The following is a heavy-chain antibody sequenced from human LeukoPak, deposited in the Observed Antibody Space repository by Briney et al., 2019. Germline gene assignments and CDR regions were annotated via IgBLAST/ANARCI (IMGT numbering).Heavy chain of an antibody. Sequence: ASVKVSCKASGYTFTGYYLHWVRQAPGQGLEWMGWINPNNGGTNYAQKFQSRVTMTRDTSISTACMELSRLRSDDTAVYYCASQYPGVDYWGQGTLVTVSS. V-gene: IGHV1-2*02. CDR3: ASQYPGVDY. CDR1: GYTFTGYY. D-gene: IGHD2-2*01. CDR2: INPNNGGT. J-gene: IGHJ4*02.